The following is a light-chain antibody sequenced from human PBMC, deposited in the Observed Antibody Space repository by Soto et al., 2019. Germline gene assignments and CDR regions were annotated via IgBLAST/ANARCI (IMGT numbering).Light chain of an antibody. V-gene: IGKV1-17*01. J-gene: IGKJ1*01. Sequence: IRMTQSPSSLSSSVGDRVTITCRASQGIRNDLGWYQQKPGKAPKLLIYAASSLQSGVPSRFSGSGSGTEFTLTISSLQPDDFATYYCQHYNSYSEAFGQGTKVDIK. CDR2: AAS. CDR1: QGIRND. CDR3: QHYNSYSEA.